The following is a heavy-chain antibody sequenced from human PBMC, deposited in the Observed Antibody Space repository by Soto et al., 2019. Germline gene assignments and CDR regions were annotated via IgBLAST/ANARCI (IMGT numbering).Heavy chain of an antibody. J-gene: IGHJ5*02. CDR1: GYAFTSYA. Sequence: GASVKGSCKASGYAFTSYAMHWVRQAPGQRLEWMGWINAGNGNTKYSQKFQGRVTITRDTSASTAYMELSSLRSEDTAVYYCARVPTGPSIAAAAPPLYNWFDPWGQGTLVTVSS. CDR3: ARVPTGPSIAAAAPPLYNWFDP. V-gene: IGHV1-3*01. D-gene: IGHD6-13*01. CDR2: INAGNGNT.